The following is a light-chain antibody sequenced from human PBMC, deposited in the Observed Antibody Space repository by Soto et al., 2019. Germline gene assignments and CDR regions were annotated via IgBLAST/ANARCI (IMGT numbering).Light chain of an antibody. Sequence: IQMTQSPSTLSASVGDRVTITCRASQNIDILLAWYQQILGKAPKFLISRASILESGVPSRFSGSGSGTEFTLTISSLQPDDFATYYCQQYNSYSWTFGQGTKVEI. V-gene: IGKV1-5*03. CDR1: QNIDIL. CDR2: RAS. J-gene: IGKJ1*01. CDR3: QQYNSYSWT.